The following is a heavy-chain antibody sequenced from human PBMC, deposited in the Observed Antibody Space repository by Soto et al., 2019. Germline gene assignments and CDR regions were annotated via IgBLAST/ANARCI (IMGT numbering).Heavy chain of an antibody. CDR3: ARSSGGNYGILIEGSNWFAP. CDR1: GDTFTSYY. J-gene: IGHJ5*02. CDR2: INPHGGST. V-gene: IGHV1-46*01. Sequence: VASVKVSCKAPGDTFTSYYFHWVRQAPGQGLEWMGVINPHGGSTAYAQRFQGRVTMTRDTPTSTVYMQLTSLRSEDTAVYYCARSSGGNYGILIEGSNWFAPWGQGTLVTVSS. D-gene: IGHD3-16*01.